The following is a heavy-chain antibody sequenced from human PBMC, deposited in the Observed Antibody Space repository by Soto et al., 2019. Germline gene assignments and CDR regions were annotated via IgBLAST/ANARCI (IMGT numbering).Heavy chain of an antibody. CDR3: AREGGRHCSPTRCYNAFDI. CDR1: GFSFSAFS. J-gene: IGHJ3*02. V-gene: IGHV3-48*01. CDR2: ISSSSSTI. D-gene: IGHD2-2*02. Sequence: EVQLVESGGGLVQPGGSLRLSCGSSGFSFSAFSMNWVRQAPGKGLEWVSYISSSSSTIYYADSVKGRFTISRDNAQNFLYPPKSRLRGRDKAGYYCAREGGRHCSPTRCYNAFDIWGQGTLVTVSS.